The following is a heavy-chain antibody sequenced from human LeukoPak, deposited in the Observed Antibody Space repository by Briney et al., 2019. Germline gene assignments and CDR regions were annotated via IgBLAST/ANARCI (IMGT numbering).Heavy chain of an antibody. V-gene: IGHV3-21*01. J-gene: IGHJ6*03. CDR1: GFTFSSYS. D-gene: IGHD2-2*01. CDR3: ARIGYCSSTSCYGYYYYYYYMDV. Sequence: PGGSLRLSCAASGFTFSSYSMNWVRQAPGKGLEWVSSISSSSSYIYYADSVKGRFTISRDNAKNSLYLQMNSLRAEDTAVYYCARIGYCSSTSCYGYYYYYYYMDVLGKGSTVTVSS. CDR2: ISSSSSYI.